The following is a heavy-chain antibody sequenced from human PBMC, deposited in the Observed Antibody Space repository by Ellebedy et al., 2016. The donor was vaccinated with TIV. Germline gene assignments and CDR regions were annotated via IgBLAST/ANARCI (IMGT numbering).Heavy chain of an antibody. CDR3: ARASWFGPDYYMDV. J-gene: IGHJ6*03. CDR1: GGSISSYY. CDR2: IYTSGST. Sequence: SETLSLTXTVSGGSISSYYWSWIRQPAGKGLEWIGRIYTSGSTNYNPSLKSRVTMSVDTSKNQFSLKLSSVTAADTAVYYCARASWFGPDYYMDVWGKGTTVTVSS. D-gene: IGHD3-10*01. V-gene: IGHV4-4*07.